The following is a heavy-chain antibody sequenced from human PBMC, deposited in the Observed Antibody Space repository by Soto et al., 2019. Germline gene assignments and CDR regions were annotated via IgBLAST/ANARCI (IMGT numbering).Heavy chain of an antibody. CDR3: ARKFGPEHSSGWYGPYYYYGMDV. Sequence: ASVKVSCKASGYTFTSYDINWVRQATGQGLEWMGWMNPNSGNTGYAQKFQGRVTMTRNTSISTAYMELSSLRSEDTAVYYCARKFGPEHSSGWYGPYYYYGMDVWGQGTTVTVSS. CDR2: MNPNSGNT. V-gene: IGHV1-8*01. J-gene: IGHJ6*02. CDR1: GYTFTSYD. D-gene: IGHD6-19*01.